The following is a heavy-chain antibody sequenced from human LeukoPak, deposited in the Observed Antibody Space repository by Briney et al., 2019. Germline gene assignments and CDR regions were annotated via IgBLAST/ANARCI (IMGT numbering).Heavy chain of an antibody. V-gene: IGHV1-18*01. CDR1: GYTFSRYG. CDR3: ARQSMTGNERGDDAFDI. Sequence: ASVKVSCKASGYTFSRYGISWVRQAPGQGLERMGWISARNGNTNYAQKFQGRVAMTTDTSTSTAYMELRSLRSDDTAVYYCARQSMTGNERGDDAFDIWGQGTMVTVSS. CDR2: ISARNGNT. D-gene: IGHD3-9*01. J-gene: IGHJ3*02.